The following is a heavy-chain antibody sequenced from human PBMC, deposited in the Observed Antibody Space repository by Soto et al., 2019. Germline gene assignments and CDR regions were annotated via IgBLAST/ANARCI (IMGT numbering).Heavy chain of an antibody. V-gene: IGHV3-11*01. Sequence: GGSLRLSCAASGFTFSDSYMSWIRQAPGKGLEWISHISDSATTMYYADSVKGRFTISRDNARKSLFLHMNSLRAEDTAVYYCARDTAFISSGLFNPWGQGTLVTVSS. CDR2: ISDSATTM. CDR1: GFTFSDSY. CDR3: ARDTAFISSGLFNP. J-gene: IGHJ5*02. D-gene: IGHD3-22*01.